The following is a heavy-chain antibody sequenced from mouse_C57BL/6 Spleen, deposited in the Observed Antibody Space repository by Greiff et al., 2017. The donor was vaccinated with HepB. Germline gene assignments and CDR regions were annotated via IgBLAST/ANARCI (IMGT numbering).Heavy chain of an antibody. CDR3: ARGGPSNWEGY. D-gene: IGHD4-1*01. CDR2: IYPGDGDT. V-gene: IGHV1-80*01. CDR1: GYAFSSYW. J-gene: IGHJ2*01. Sequence: QVQLQQSGAELVKPGASVKISCKASGYAFSSYWMNWVKQRPGKGLEWIGQIYPGDGDTNYNGKFKGKATLTADKSSSTAYMQLSSLTSEDSAVYFCARGGPSNWEGYWGQGTTLTVSS.